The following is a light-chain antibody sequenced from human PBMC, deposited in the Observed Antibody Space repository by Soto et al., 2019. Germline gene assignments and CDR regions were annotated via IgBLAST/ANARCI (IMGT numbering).Light chain of an antibody. J-gene: IGLJ1*01. CDR1: SSDVGGYNY. Sequence: QSVLTQPPSASGSPGQSVTISCTGTSSDVGGYNYVSWYQHHPGNAPKLVIYEVNKRTSGVPDRFSGSKSGNTASLTVSGLQDEDEADYYCSSYAGSNTPYVFGTGTKVTVL. CDR2: EVN. V-gene: IGLV2-8*01. CDR3: SSYAGSNTPYV.